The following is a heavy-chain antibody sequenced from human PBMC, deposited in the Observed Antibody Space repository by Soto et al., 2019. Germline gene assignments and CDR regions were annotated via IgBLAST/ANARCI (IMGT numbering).Heavy chain of an antibody. CDR3: ARDWGSSGWPN. V-gene: IGHV4-31*03. D-gene: IGHD6-19*01. J-gene: IGHJ4*02. CDR1: GRSLSSGGYY. Sequence: SETLSLTCTVSGRSLSSGGYYWSWIRQHPGKGLEWVGYIYFTGSTLYNPSLKSRLAMSLDTSKNQFSLRLTSVTAADTAVYFCARDWGSSGWPNWGQGTLVTVSS. CDR2: IYFTGST.